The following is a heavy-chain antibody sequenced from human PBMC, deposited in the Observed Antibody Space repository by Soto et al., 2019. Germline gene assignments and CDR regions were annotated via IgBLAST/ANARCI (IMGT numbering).Heavy chain of an antibody. V-gene: IGHV4-61*01. Sequence: TWTVSGSSVGSGSYYWSWIRQPPGKGLELIGYIYYSGSTNYNPSLKSRVTISVDTSKNQFSLKLSSVTAADTAVYYCARDSTGYSSWLSGYYYYGMDVWGQGTTVTGSS. CDR3: ARDSTGYSSWLSGYYYYGMDV. D-gene: IGHD6-6*01. CDR2: IYYSGST. J-gene: IGHJ6*02. CDR1: GSSVGSGSYY.